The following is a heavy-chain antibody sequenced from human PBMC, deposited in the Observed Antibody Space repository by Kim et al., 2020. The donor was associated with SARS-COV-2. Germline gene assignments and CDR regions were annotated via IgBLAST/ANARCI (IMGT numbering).Heavy chain of an antibody. D-gene: IGHD3-10*01. Sequence: ASVKVSCKASGYTFTSYDINWVRQATGQGLEWMGWMNPNSGNTGYAQKFQGRVTMTRNTSISTAYMELSSLRSEDTAVYYCARVRFGWFGELLYPTLDYYYGMDVWGQGTTVTVSS. CDR2: MNPNSGNT. J-gene: IGHJ6*02. CDR3: ARVRFGWFGELLYPTLDYYYGMDV. CDR1: GYTFTSYD. V-gene: IGHV1-8*01.